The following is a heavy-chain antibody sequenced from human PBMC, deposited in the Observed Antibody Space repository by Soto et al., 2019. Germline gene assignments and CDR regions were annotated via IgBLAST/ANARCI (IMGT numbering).Heavy chain of an antibody. V-gene: IGHV4-59*08. CDR1: GGSMNDYY. J-gene: IGHJ4*02. CDR2: IYYSGST. CDR3: ARRGGEFYFDS. D-gene: IGHD3-10*01. Sequence: QVHLQESGPGLVKPSETLSLTCTVSGGSMNDYYWSWIRQPPGKGLEWIGYIYYSGSTYYSPSLKSRVTISVDTSKNQFILRLRSVPAADTAVYYCARRGGEFYFDSWGQGTLVTVTS.